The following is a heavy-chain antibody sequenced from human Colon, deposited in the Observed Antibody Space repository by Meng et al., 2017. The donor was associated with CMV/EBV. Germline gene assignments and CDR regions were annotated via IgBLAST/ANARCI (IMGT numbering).Heavy chain of an antibody. CDR3: ARASNSSFDP. CDR1: GFTFSSYA. V-gene: IGHV3-23*03. J-gene: IGHJ5*02. D-gene: IGHD4-11*01. CDR2: IYSGGSST. Sequence: GESLKISCAASGFTFSSYAMSWVRQAPGKGLEWVSVIYSGGSSTYYADSVKGRFTISRDNSKNTLYLQMNSLRAEDTAVYYCARASNSSFDPWGQGTLVTVSS.